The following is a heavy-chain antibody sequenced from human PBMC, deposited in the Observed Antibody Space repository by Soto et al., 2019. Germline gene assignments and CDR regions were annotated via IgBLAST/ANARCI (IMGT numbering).Heavy chain of an antibody. Sequence: EVQLVESGGGLVQPGGSLRLSCAGFGFTFSTYWMTWVRQAPGKGLEWVANIKQDASARYYADSVKGRFTISRDNAENSVYLQMDSLRAEDTAVYYCARVQWQRLRGGFFDYWGQGTLVTVSS. J-gene: IGHJ4*02. V-gene: IGHV3-7*04. D-gene: IGHD5-12*01. CDR2: IKQDASAR. CDR3: ARVQWQRLRGGFFDY. CDR1: GFTFSTYW.